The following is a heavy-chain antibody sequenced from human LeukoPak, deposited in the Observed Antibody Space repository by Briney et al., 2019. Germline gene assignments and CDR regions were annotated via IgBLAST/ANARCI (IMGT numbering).Heavy chain of an antibody. V-gene: IGHV4-59*12. Sequence: PSETLSLTCAVYGGSFSGYYWSWIRQPPGKGLEWIGYIYYSGSTNYNPSLKSRVTISVDTSKKQFSLKLSSVTAADTAVYYCARVAMNPVVVAASAESDYWGQGTLVTVSS. D-gene: IGHD2-15*01. CDR1: GGSFSGYY. J-gene: IGHJ4*02. CDR2: IYYSGST. CDR3: ARVAMNPVVVAASAESDY.